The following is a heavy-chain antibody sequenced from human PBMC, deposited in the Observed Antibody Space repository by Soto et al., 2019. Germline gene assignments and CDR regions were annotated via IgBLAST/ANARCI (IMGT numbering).Heavy chain of an antibody. CDR3: ATSIYSTSWLGHYNMDV. J-gene: IGHJ6*03. CDR2: IRVYNGKT. D-gene: IGHD2-21*01. V-gene: IGHV1-18*01. CDR1: GYTFRSQG. Sequence: QVHLVQSGAEVKKPGASVKVSCKTSGYTFRSQGITWVRQAPGQGLEWMGCIRVYNGKTYYEESLQGRVTMTTDTSTSTAYMELRNLRSDDTAVYYCATSIYSTSWLGHYNMDVWGQGTTVTVSS.